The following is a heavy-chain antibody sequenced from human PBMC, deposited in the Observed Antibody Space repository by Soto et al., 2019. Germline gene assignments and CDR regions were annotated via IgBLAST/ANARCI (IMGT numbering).Heavy chain of an antibody. V-gene: IGHV4-31*03. CDR2: IYYSGST. Sequence: SETLSLTCTVSGGSISSGGYYWSWIRQHPGKGLEWIGYIYYSGSTYYNPSLKSRVTISVDTSKNQFSLKLSSVTAVDTAVYYCARDLRIRYFDWLFTDVWGKGTTVTVSS. D-gene: IGHD3-9*01. CDR1: GGSISSGGYY. J-gene: IGHJ6*04. CDR3: ARDLRIRYFDWLFTDV.